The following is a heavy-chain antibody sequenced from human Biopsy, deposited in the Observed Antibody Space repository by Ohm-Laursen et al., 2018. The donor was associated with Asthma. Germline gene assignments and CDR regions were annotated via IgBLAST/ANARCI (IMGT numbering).Heavy chain of an antibody. D-gene: IGHD4-17*01. J-gene: IGHJ4*02. CDR2: HDHEEGGT. V-gene: IGHV1-24*01. CDR3: ASDFPKDYVRYNFQF. CDR1: GYSLTDLS. Sequence: GASVKASCKISGYSLTDLSMHWVRQAPGQGLEWIGGHDHEEGGTVNARRFQGRVTMTEDTSTDTAYMELSSLSSADTAVYYCASDFPKDYVRYNFQFWGQGTLVTVSS.